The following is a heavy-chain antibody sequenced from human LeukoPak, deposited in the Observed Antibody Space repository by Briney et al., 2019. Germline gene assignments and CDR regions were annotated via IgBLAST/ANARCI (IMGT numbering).Heavy chain of an antibody. Sequence: GGSLRLSCAASGFTFSIHSMNWVRQAPGKGLEWVASVSSSSDFRYYAESVEGRFTISRDNAKTSLYLQMNSLRVEDTAVYYCARDYGVSFDIWGQGTMGTVSS. V-gene: IGHV3-21*01. J-gene: IGHJ3*02. CDR2: VSSSSDFR. CDR3: ARDYGVSFDI. CDR1: GFTFSIHS. D-gene: IGHD4-17*01.